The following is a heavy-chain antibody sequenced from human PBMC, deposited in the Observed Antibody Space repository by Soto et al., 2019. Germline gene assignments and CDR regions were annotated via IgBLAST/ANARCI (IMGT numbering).Heavy chain of an antibody. Sequence: GASVKISCKVSGYTLTELAMHWVRQAPGKGLEWMGGFDPEDGETIYAQKFQGRVTMTEDTSTDTAYMELSSLRSEDTAVYYCARIYSSYCGMKVWGQGTTDTDSS. CDR1: GYTLTELA. CDR2: FDPEDGET. V-gene: IGHV1-24*01. CDR3: ARIYSSYCGMKV. J-gene: IGHJ6*02.